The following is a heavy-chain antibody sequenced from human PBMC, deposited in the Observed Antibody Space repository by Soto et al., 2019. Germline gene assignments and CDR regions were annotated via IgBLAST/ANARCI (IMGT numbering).Heavy chain of an antibody. V-gene: IGHV3-74*01. CDR2: INSDGSVT. CDR1: GFSFNTYW. Sequence: EVQLVESGGRLVQPGGSLRLSCAASGFSFNTYWMNWVRQAPGKGPLWVSRINSDGSVTDYAGSVKGRFTISRDNAKCTRYRRMSSQEADNTAVYCFASAMTSVGATTKGDYWGQGTLVTLSS. D-gene: IGHD1-26*01. J-gene: IGHJ4*02. CDR3: ASAMTSVGATTKGDY.